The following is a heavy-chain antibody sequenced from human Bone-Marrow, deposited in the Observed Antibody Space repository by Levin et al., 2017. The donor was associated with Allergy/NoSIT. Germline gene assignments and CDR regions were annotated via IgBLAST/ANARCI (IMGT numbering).Heavy chain of an antibody. D-gene: IGHD3-10*01. V-gene: IGHV3-48*01. CDR3: VRDHYGSGSRVYDWFDP. Sequence: SCAASGFTFTSYSMNWVRQAPGKGLEWVSYISCCSGSSIYYADSVRGRFTISRDNAKNSLYLQMNSLRAEDTAVYYCVRDHYGSGSRVYDWFDPWGQGNLVTVSS. CDR1: GFTFTSYS. CDR2: ISCCSGSSI. J-gene: IGHJ5*02.